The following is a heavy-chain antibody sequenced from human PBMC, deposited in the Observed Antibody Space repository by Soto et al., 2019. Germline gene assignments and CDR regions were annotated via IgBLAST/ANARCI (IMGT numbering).Heavy chain of an antibody. CDR2: IYGGGNGP. J-gene: IGHJ4*02. D-gene: IGHD2-2*03. CDR1: GFTFSDFA. Sequence: EVQVLESGGGLVQPGGSLRLSCAATGFTFSDFAMSWVRQAPGKGLEWVSRIYGGGNGPHYADSVKGRVTISRDNSKNTLYLQMNSLRAEDTAVYYCAKMEGMDPWAYSFDYWGQGTLVTSPQ. V-gene: IGHV3-23*01. CDR3: AKMEGMDPWAYSFDY.